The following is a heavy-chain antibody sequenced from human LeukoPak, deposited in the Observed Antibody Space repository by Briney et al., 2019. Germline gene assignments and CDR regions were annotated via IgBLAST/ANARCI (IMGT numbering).Heavy chain of an antibody. D-gene: IGHD2-21*02. CDR2: INSDGSST. CDR3: ARVAYCGGDCYPDYYYYYGMDV. CDR1: GFTFSSYW. Sequence: GGSLRLSCAASGFTFSSYWMHWVRQAPGKGPVWVSRINSDGSSTSYADSVKGRFTISRDNAKNTLYLQMNSLRAEDTAVYYCARVAYCGGDCYPDYYYYYGMDVWGQGTTVTVSS. J-gene: IGHJ6*02. V-gene: IGHV3-74*01.